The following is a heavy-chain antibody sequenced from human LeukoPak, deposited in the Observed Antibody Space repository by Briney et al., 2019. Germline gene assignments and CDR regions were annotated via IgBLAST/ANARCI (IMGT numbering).Heavy chain of an antibody. V-gene: IGHV4-31*03. D-gene: IGHD2-2*01. CDR1: GGSISSGGYY. J-gene: IGHJ5*02. Sequence: SETLSLTCTVSGGSISSGGYYWRWIRQHPGKGLEWIGYIYYSGSTYYNPPLKSRVTISVDTSKNQFSLKLSSVTAADTAVYYCARTDCSSTSCKKLGFDPWGQGTLVTVSS. CDR2: IYYSGST. CDR3: ARTDCSSTSCKKLGFDP.